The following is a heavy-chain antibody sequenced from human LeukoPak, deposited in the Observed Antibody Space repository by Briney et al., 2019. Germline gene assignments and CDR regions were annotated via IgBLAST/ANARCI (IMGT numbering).Heavy chain of an antibody. D-gene: IGHD6-13*01. J-gene: IGHJ3*02. CDR2: IYASGST. Sequence: SETLSLTCTVSGGSLSSGSDYWSWIRQSAGKGLEWIGRIYASGSTNYKPSLKSRVTISVDTSKNQFSLKLSSVTAADTAVYYCASPGMAAAGTGNVLDIGGQGTMVTVSP. CDR1: GGSLSSGSDY. V-gene: IGHV4-61*02. CDR3: ASPGMAAAGTGNVLDI.